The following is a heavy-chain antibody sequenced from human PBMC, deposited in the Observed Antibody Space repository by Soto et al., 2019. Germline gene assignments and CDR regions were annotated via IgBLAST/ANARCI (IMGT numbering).Heavy chain of an antibody. CDR2: MNPNSGNT. CDR1: GYTFTSYD. D-gene: IGHD3-3*01. CDR3: ARGVYDFWSGYYSRDYYYYMDV. Sequence: GASVKVSCKASGYTFTSYDINWVRQATGQGLGWMGWMNPNSGNTGYAQKFQGRVTMTRNTSISTAYMELSSLRSEDTAVYYCARGVYDFWSGYYSRDYYYYMDVWGKGTTVTVSS. J-gene: IGHJ6*03. V-gene: IGHV1-8*01.